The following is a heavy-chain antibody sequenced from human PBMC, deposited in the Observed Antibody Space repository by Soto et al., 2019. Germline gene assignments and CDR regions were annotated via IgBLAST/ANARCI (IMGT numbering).Heavy chain of an antibody. CDR1: GYSFTSYW. V-gene: IGHV5-51*01. J-gene: IGHJ6*02. D-gene: IGHD3-3*01. CDR3: ARNNGISIFGVGNYGMDV. CDR2: IYPGDSDT. Sequence: GESLKISCKVSGYSFTSYWIGWVRQMPGKGLEWMGIIYPGDSDTRYSPSFQGQVTISADKSVSTAYLQWSSLKASDSAMYDCARNNGISIFGVGNYGMDVWGQGTTVTVSS.